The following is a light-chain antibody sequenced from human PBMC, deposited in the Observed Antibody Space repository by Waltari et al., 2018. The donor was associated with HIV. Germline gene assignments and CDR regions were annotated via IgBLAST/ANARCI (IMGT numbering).Light chain of an antibody. Sequence: QSVLTQPPSVSGAPGQRVPISCTGRSSNIGAGYAVTWDQQLPGTAHKLLLYGTSNRPSGVPDRFSGSKSGTSASLAITGLQAEDEADYYCQSYDSSLSGRVFGGGTKLTVL. CDR1: SSNIGAGYA. CDR3: QSYDSSLSGRV. CDR2: GTS. V-gene: IGLV1-40*01. J-gene: IGLJ3*02.